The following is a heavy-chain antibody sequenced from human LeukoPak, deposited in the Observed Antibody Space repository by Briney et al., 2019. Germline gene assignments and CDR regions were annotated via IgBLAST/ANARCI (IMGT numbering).Heavy chain of an antibody. D-gene: IGHD6-19*01. CDR2: ISGSGDST. Sequence: PGGSLRLSCTASRFTFSTYAMSWVRQAPGKGLEWVSTISGSGDSTYYADSVKGRFTISRDNSKDTLYLQMNSLRAEDTAVYYCAKCSGWFVRGKDYYYYYMDVWGKGTTVTVSS. CDR1: RFTFSTYA. V-gene: IGHV3-23*01. J-gene: IGHJ6*03. CDR3: AKCSGWFVRGKDYYYYYMDV.